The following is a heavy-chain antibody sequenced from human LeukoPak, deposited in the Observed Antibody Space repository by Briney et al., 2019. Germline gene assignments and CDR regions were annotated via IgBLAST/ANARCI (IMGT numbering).Heavy chain of an antibody. CDR2: ISYDGSNK. CDR1: GFTFSSYG. J-gene: IGHJ4*02. D-gene: IGHD6-13*01. Sequence: GGSLRLSCAASGFTFSSYGMHWVRQAPGKGLEWVAVISYDGSNKYYADSVKGRFTISRDNSKNTLYLQMNSLRAEDTAVYYCAKVSGIGYSSSWYFDYWGQGTLVTVSS. CDR3: AKVSGIGYSSSWYFDY. V-gene: IGHV3-30*18.